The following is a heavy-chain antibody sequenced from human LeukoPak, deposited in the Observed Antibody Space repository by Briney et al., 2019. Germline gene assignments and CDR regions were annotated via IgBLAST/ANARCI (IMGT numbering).Heavy chain of an antibody. Sequence: SEPLSLTCALYGGPFSGYYWSWIRQPPGKGLEWIGEINHSGSTNYNPSLKSRVTISVETSKNQFSLKMSSVTGAVTAVYYCARGSGYSYGRRFYYYYYMDVWGKGTTVTVSS. CDR2: INHSGST. CDR1: GGPFSGYY. V-gene: IGHV4-34*01. CDR3: ARGSGYSYGRRFYYYYYMDV. J-gene: IGHJ6*03. D-gene: IGHD5-18*01.